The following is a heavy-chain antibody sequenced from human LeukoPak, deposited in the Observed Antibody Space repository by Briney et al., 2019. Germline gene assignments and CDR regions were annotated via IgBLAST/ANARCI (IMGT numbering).Heavy chain of an antibody. CDR3: ASGYCSSTSCYGGDY. CDR2: ISAYNGNT. D-gene: IGHD2-2*01. J-gene: IGHJ4*02. CDR1: GYTFTSYG. V-gene: IGHV1-18*01. Sequence: ASVKVSCKASGYTFTSYGISWVRQAPGQGLEWMGWISAYNGNTNYAQKLQGRVTMTTDTSTSTAYMELRSLRSDDTAVYYCASGYCSSTSCYGGDYWGQRTLVTVSS.